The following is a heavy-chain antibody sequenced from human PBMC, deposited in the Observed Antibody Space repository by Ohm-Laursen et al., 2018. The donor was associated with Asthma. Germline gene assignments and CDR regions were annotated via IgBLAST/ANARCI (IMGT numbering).Heavy chain of an antibody. V-gene: IGHV4-31*03. CDR3: ARDPFTTIVVVIALFDY. Sequence: TLSLTCTVSGDSFTSGGHYWSWIRQHPGKGLEWIGYIYHSVSTYYSPSLKSRVAISGDTSKNQFSLKLSFVTAADTAVYYCARDPFTTIVVVIALFDYWGQGTLVTVSS. CDR1: GDSFTSGGHY. D-gene: IGHD2-21*01. J-gene: IGHJ4*02. CDR2: IYHSVST.